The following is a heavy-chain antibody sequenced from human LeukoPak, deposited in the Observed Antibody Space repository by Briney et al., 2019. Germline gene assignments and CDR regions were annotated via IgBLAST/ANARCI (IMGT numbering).Heavy chain of an antibody. CDR3: ARDFSSSSTVYYYYYMDV. Sequence: PSETLSLTCTVSGDSISTSKSYWGWIRQPPLKGLEWSGSIYYTGNTYYNASLKSRVTISVDTSKNQFSLKLSSVTAADTAIYYCARDFSSSSTVYYYYYMDVWGKGTTVTVSS. J-gene: IGHJ6*03. V-gene: IGHV4-39*07. CDR2: IYYTGNT. D-gene: IGHD6-6*01. CDR1: GDSISTSKSY.